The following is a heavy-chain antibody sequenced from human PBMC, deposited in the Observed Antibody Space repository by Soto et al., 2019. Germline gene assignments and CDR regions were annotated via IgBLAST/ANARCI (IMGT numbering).Heavy chain of an antibody. CDR1: GFTFSSNS. D-gene: IGHD3-3*01. CDR3: ASVIWSGHLTSDL. CDR2: ISSSSSTI. J-gene: IGHJ5*02. V-gene: IGHV3-48*02. Sequence: EVQVVESGGGLVQPGGSLRLSCAASGFTFSSNSMNWVRQAPGKGLEWISYISSSSSTIYADCVKGRFTISRDNAKNSLYLQMNSLRDEDTAVYYCASVIWSGHLTSDLWGQGTLVTVSS.